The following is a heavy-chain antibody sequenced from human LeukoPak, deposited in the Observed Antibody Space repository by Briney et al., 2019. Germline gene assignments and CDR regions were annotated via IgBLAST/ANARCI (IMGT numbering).Heavy chain of an antibody. D-gene: IGHD3-10*01. Sequence: GGSLRLSCAASGFTFDDYAMHWVRQAPGKGLEWVSLISGDGGSTYYADSVKGRFTISRDNSKNTLYLQMNSLRTEDTAVYYCARGFGSGSYLIDHWGQGTLVTVSS. CDR2: ISGDGGST. J-gene: IGHJ4*02. V-gene: IGHV3-43*02. CDR3: ARGFGSGSYLIDH. CDR1: GFTFDDYA.